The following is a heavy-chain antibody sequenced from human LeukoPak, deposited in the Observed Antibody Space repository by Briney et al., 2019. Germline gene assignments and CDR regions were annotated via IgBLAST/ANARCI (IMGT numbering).Heavy chain of an antibody. J-gene: IGHJ4*02. CDR1: GFTFSNYN. CDR2: ISNSGDHI. CDR3: ARGYCSGGSCYYVAYYFDY. Sequence: GGSLRLSCAASGFTFSNYNMNWVRQAPGKGLEWVSSISNSGDHIYYADSVKGRFTISRDNAKNSLYLQMNSLRAEDTAVYYCARGYCSGGSCYYVAYYFDYWGQGTLVTVSS. D-gene: IGHD2-15*01. V-gene: IGHV3-21*01.